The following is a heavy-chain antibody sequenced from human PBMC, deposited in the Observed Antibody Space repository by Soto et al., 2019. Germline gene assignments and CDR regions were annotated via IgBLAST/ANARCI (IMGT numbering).Heavy chain of an antibody. CDR2: IYYSGST. Sequence: QVQLQESGPGLVKPSETLSLTCSVSGDSVSSGSYYWSWIRQPPGMGLEWIGHIYYSGSTNDNPSLKRRXXMXVXMSKNQVSLQLSAVGAADPALYFCARVHTRSWRFDYWGQGTLVTVSS. D-gene: IGHD6-13*01. J-gene: IGHJ4*02. CDR1: GDSVSSGSYY. CDR3: ARVHTRSWRFDY. V-gene: IGHV4-61*01.